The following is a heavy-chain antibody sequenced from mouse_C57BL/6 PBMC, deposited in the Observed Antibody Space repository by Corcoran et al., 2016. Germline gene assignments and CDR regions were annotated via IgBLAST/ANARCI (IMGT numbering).Heavy chain of an antibody. CDR1: GYTFTGSW. J-gene: IGHJ4*01. V-gene: IGHV1-9*01. CDR2: ILPGSGST. Sequence: QVQLQQSGAELMKPGASVKLSCKATGYTFTGSWIEWVKKRPGHVLEWIGEILPGSGSTNYNEKFKGKATFTADTSSNTAYMQLSSLTTEDSAIYYCVRQKGESGNYYAMDYWGQGTSVTVSS. D-gene: IGHD1-3*01. CDR3: VRQKGESGNYYAMDY.